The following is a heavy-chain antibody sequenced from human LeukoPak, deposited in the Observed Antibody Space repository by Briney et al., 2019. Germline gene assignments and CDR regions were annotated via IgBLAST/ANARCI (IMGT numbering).Heavy chain of an antibody. D-gene: IGHD3-9*01. CDR1: GFSFNSHS. CDR3: VRVAYDVLTGYENYYDY. CDR2: ISSSSAYI. Sequence: GGSLRLSCAASGFSFNSHSMTWVRQAPGKVLECVSSISSSSAYIYYTDSVKGRFTISRDNAKNSVYLQMNSLSAEDTAVYYCVRVAYDVLTGYENYYDYWGQGTLVTVSS. J-gene: IGHJ4*02. V-gene: IGHV3-21*01.